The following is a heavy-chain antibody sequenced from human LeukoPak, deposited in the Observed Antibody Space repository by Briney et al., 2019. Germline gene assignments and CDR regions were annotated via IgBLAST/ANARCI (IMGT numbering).Heavy chain of an antibody. CDR3: ARDRNQFYSGTCYY. J-gene: IGHJ4*02. CDR1: GFTFSSYW. D-gene: IGHD1-26*01. CDR2: IKQDGSEK. V-gene: IGHV3-7*03. Sequence: GGSLRLSCAASGFTFSSYWMSWVRQAPGKGLEWVANIKQDGSEKYYVDSVKGRFTISRDNAKNSLYLQMNSLRADDTAMYYCARDRNQFYSGTCYYWGQGTLVTVSS.